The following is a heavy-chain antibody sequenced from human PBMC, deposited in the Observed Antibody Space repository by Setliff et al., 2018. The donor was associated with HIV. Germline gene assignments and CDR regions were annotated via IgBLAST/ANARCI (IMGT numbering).Heavy chain of an antibody. CDR3: VRSTIAEAGNSWFDS. CDR1: GASISGGKNF. Sequence: SETLSLTCSVSGASISGGKNFWNWIRQPAGKGLEWIGRMYNTGSPKYNPSLRSRVTLSVDTSKNSFPLSLSSVTAADTAVYFCVRSTIAEAGNSWFDSWGQGTLVTVSS. D-gene: IGHD6-13*01. CDR2: MYNTGSP. V-gene: IGHV4-61*02. J-gene: IGHJ5*01.